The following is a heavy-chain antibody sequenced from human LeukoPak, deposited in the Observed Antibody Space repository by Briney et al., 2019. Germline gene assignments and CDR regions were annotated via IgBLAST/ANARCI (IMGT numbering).Heavy chain of an antibody. Sequence: ASVKVSCKASGYTFTGYYMHWVRQAPGQGLEWMGWINPNSGGTNYAQKFQGRVTMTRDTSISTAYMELSRLRSDDTAVYYCASDPDLSSSWYDYWGQGTLVTVSS. J-gene: IGHJ4*02. CDR1: GYTFTGYY. D-gene: IGHD6-13*01. CDR2: INPNSGGT. V-gene: IGHV1-2*02. CDR3: ASDPDLSSSWYDY.